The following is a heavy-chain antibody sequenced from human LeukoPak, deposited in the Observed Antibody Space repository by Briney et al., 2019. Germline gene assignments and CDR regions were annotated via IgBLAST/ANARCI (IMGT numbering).Heavy chain of an antibody. J-gene: IGHJ3*02. CDR2: MSFSGSST. Sequence: PGGSLRLSCVASGFTFSSYEMNWVRQAPGRGLEWVSYMSFSGSSTYYADSVKGRFTISRDNAKNSLYLQMNSLRAEDTAVYYCARGYSSYYPDAFGIWGQGTMVTVSS. CDR3: ARGYSSYYPDAFGI. V-gene: IGHV3-48*03. D-gene: IGHD5-12*01. CDR1: GFTFSSYE.